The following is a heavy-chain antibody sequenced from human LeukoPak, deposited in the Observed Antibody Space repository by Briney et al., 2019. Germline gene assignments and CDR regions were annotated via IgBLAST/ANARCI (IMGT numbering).Heavy chain of an antibody. J-gene: IGHJ4*01. V-gene: IGHV3-7*01. Sequence: GGSLRLSWAAAGFTFTNNFMSWGRQVAGKGLEWGANIKQDGPETTYADSVRGRFTIFRDNAKDSVYLQMNSLRAEDSATYYCVREGFDFFDFWGQGTLVTVSS. CDR3: VREGFDFFDF. CDR2: IKQDGPET. CDR1: GFTFTNNF.